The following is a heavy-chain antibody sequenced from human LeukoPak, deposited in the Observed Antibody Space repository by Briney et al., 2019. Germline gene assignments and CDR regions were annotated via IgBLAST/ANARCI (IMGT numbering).Heavy chain of an antibody. Sequence: GGSLRLSCAASGFTFSSYSMNWVRQAPGKGLEWVSSISSSSSYIYYADSVKGRFTISRDNAKNSLYLQMNSLRAEDTAVYYCARAQDYADVVLLYAFDIWGQGTMVTVSS. J-gene: IGHJ3*02. CDR2: ISSSSSYI. V-gene: IGHV3-21*01. CDR1: GFTFSSYS. D-gene: IGHD4-17*01. CDR3: ARAQDYADVVLLYAFDI.